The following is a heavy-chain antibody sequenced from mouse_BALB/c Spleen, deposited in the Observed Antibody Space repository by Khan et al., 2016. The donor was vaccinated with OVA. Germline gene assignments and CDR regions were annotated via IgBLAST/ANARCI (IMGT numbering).Heavy chain of an antibody. V-gene: IGHV3-2*02. CDR2: ISYSGST. Sequence: EVQLQESGPGLVKPSQSLSLTYTVTGYSITSGYAWNWIRQFPGNKMEWMGYISYSGSTCYNPSLRSRISINRNTSKNQLFLQLNSVTTEDTATYYCARKNYYDYAMDYWGQGTSVTVSS. CDR1: GYSITSGYA. CDR3: ARKNYYDYAMDY. D-gene: IGHD1-1*01. J-gene: IGHJ4*01.